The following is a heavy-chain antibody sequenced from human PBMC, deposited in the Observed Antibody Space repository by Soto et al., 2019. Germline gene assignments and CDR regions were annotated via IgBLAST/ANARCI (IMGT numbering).Heavy chain of an antibody. V-gene: IGHV3-48*02. CDR1: GFTFSSYS. Sequence: EVQLVESGGGLVQPGGSLRLSCAASGFTFSSYSMNWVRQAPGKGLEWVSYISSSSSSIYYTNSVKGRFTISRDNAKNSLYLQMNSLRDEDTAVYYCARGPLYCSGGSCYSPFDYWGQGTLVTVSS. CDR2: ISSSSSSI. J-gene: IGHJ4*02. D-gene: IGHD2-15*01. CDR3: ARGPLYCSGGSCYSPFDY.